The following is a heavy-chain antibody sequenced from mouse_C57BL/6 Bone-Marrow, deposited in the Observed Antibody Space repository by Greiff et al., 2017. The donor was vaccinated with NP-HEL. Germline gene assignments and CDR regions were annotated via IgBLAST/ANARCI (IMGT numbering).Heavy chain of an antibody. D-gene: IGHD2-10*02. CDR2: ISDGGSYT. Sequence: DVHLVESGGGLVKPGGSLKLSCAASGFTFSSYAMSWVRQTPEKRLEWVATISDGGSYTYYPDNVKGRFTISRDNAKNNLYLQMSHLKSEDTAMYYCARDPGYGNPYFDYWGQGTTLTVSS. V-gene: IGHV5-4*01. J-gene: IGHJ2*01. CDR1: GFTFSSYA. CDR3: ARDPGYGNPYFDY.